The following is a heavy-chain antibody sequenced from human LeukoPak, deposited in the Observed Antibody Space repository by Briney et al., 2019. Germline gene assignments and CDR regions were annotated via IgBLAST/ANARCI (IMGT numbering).Heavy chain of an antibody. V-gene: IGHV4-34*01. CDR2: INHSGST. CDR3: ARAGAALDY. D-gene: IGHD6-6*01. Sequence: SETLSLTCAVYGGSFSGYYWSWIRQPPGKGLEWIGEINHSGSTNYNPSLKSRVTISVDTSKNQFSLRLSSVTAADTAVYYCARAGAALDYWGQGTLVTVSS. CDR1: GGSFSGYY. J-gene: IGHJ4*02.